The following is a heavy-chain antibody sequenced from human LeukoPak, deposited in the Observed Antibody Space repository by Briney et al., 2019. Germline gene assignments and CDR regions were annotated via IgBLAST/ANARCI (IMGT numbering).Heavy chain of an antibody. J-gene: IGHJ3*02. CDR1: GGSISSYY. CDR3: ARERPGGGVRVFDI. D-gene: IGHD3-16*01. Sequence: SEILSLTCTVSGGSISSYYWSWIRQPAGKGLEWIGRIYTSGSTNYNPSLKSRVTMTVDTSKNQFSLKLSSVTAADTAVYYCARERPGGGVRVFDIWGQGTMVTVSS. V-gene: IGHV4-4*07. CDR2: IYTSGST.